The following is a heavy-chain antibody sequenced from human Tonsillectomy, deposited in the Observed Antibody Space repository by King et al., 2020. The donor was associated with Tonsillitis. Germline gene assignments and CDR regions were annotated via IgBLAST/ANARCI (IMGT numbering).Heavy chain of an antibody. V-gene: IGHV3-30*01. Sequence: VQLVESGGGVVQPGRSLRLSCAAYGFTFSTFTMHWVRQAPGKGLEWVAVISYDGTNKYYAESVKGRFTISRDNSKNTLYLQMNSLKSEDTAVYYCARETYDILTAGFDPWGQGPLVTVSS. J-gene: IGHJ5*02. D-gene: IGHD3-9*01. CDR2: ISYDGTNK. CDR1: GFTFSTFT. CDR3: ARETYDILTAGFDP.